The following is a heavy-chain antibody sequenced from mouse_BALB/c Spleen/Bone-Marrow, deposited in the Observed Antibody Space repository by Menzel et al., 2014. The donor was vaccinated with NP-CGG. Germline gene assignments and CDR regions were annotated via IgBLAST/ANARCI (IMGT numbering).Heavy chain of an antibody. Sequence: VQLQQSDAELVKPGASVKISRKASGYTFTDHAIHWVKQKPEQGLEWIGYISPGNGDIKYNERFKGKATLTADKSSSTAYMQLNSLTSEDAAVYFCKSNNYGSSRGFVYWGQGLWSLSRQ. D-gene: IGHD1-1*01. J-gene: IGHJ3*01. CDR2: ISPGNGDI. CDR1: GYTFTDHA. CDR3: KSNNYGSSRGFVY. V-gene: IGHV1S53*02.